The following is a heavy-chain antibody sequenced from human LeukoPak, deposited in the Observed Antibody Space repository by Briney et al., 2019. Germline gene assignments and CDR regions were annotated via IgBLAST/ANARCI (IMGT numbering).Heavy chain of an antibody. D-gene: IGHD2-2*01. CDR3: ARFSSGCTTDSCYLSN. J-gene: IGHJ4*02. V-gene: IGHV4-59*11. CDR2: IHDTGNT. Sequence: SETLSLTCTVSGGSLSSHFWSWIRQPPGKGLELVGHIHDTGNTFYDPSLRGRATISLDTSNSQFSLKLTSMTTADTAVYYCARFSSGCTTDSCYLSNWGQGTLVTVS. CDR1: GGSLSSHF.